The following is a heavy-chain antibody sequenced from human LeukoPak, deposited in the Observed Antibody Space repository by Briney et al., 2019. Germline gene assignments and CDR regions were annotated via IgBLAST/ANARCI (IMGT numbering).Heavy chain of an antibody. J-gene: IGHJ3*02. D-gene: IGHD2-15*01. CDR1: GGSINRDGYY. Sequence: SQTLSLTCTVSGGSINRDGYYWSWIRQHPGKGLEWTGYIYYSGTTYYNPSLKSRGSISIDTSKNQFSLKLSSVTAADTAVYYCARSPDPYCTSGSCHAGLEFDIWGQGTMVTVSS. V-gene: IGHV4-31*03. CDR2: IYYSGTT. CDR3: ARSPDPYCTSGSCHAGLEFDI.